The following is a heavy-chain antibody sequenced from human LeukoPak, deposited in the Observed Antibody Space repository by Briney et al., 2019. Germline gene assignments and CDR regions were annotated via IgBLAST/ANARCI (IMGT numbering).Heavy chain of an antibody. D-gene: IGHD4-11*01. Sequence: PGRSLRLSCAASGFTFSSYGMHWVRQAPGKGLEWVAVISYDGSNKYYADSVKGRFTISRDNSKNTLYLQMNSLRTEDTAVYYCATNIIYGNYQETDHWGQGTLVTVSS. CDR1: GFTFSSYG. CDR3: ATNIIYGNYQETDH. CDR2: ISYDGSNK. V-gene: IGHV3-30*03. J-gene: IGHJ4*02.